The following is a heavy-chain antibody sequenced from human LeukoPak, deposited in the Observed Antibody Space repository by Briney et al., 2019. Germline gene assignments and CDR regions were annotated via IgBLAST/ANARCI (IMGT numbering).Heavy chain of an antibody. CDR1: GYSFTSYW. CDR2: IYPGDSYT. CDR3: ARQGGLGYCSSTSCPNDY. D-gene: IGHD2-2*01. J-gene: IGHJ4*02. V-gene: IGHV5-51*01. Sequence: PGESLKISCKGSGYSFTSYWIGWVRQMPGKGLEWMGTIYPGDSYTRYSPSFQGQVTISADKSISTAYLQWGSLKASDTAMYYCARQGGLGYCSSTSCPNDYWGQGTLVTVSS.